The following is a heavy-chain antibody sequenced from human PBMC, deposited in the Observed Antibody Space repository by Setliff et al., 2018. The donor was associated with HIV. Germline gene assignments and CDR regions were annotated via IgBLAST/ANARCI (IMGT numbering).Heavy chain of an antibody. D-gene: IGHD2-15*01. CDR1: GGSISGGGYY. J-gene: IGHJ1*01. V-gene: IGHV4-31*03. CDR2: IYYIGNT. Sequence: SETLSLTCTVSGGSISGGGYYWSWIRQHPGKGLDWIGNIYYIGNTDYNPSLKSRITMSIDTSKNQFSLKLSSVTAADTAVYFCARDPYCSGDGCFRYYQHWGRGTLVTVSS. CDR3: ARDPYCSGDGCFRYYQH.